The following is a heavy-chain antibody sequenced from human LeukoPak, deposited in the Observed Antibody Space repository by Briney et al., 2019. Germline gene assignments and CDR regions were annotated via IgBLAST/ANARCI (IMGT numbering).Heavy chain of an antibody. Sequence: PGGSLRLSCAASGLAFSAYKMHWVRQAPRKGLVWVSRISTDGYTTDYADFVKGRFTISRDNAKNTVYLQMNSLRVEDTAVYYCARVYETNGYLYWGQGSLVTVSS. D-gene: IGHD3-22*01. J-gene: IGHJ4*02. CDR3: ARVYETNGYLY. V-gene: IGHV3-74*01. CDR2: ISTDGYTT. CDR1: GLAFSAYK.